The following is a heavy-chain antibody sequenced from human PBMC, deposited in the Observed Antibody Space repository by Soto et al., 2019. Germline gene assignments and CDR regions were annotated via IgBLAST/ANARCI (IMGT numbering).Heavy chain of an antibody. Sequence: EVQLVESGGGLVQPGGSLRLSCGASGFTFRSYWMHWVRQAPGKGLVWVSRVNSDASRTSYADSVKGRFTISRENAKNQLYLQMNSLRAEDTAVYYCARGDGYNTFDYWGQGTLVTVSS. CDR2: VNSDASRT. CDR1: GFTFRSYW. J-gene: IGHJ4*02. CDR3: ARGDGYNTFDY. D-gene: IGHD5-12*01. V-gene: IGHV3-74*01.